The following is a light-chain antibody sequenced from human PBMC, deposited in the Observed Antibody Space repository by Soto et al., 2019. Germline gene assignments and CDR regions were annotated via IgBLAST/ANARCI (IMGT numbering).Light chain of an antibody. V-gene: IGLV2-14*01. CDR3: SSYTTASNPVV. CDR2: EVT. Sequence: QSALTQPASVSGSPGQSITISCTGTSGDIGGYNYVSWYQQHPGKAPKLLISEVTNRPSGVSNRFSGSKSGNTASLTISGLQSEDEADYYCSSYTTASNPVVFGGGTKLTVL. CDR1: SGDIGGYNY. J-gene: IGLJ2*01.